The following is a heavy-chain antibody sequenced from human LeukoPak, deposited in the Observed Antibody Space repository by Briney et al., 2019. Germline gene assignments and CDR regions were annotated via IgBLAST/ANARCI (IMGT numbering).Heavy chain of an antibody. D-gene: IGHD2-15*01. Sequence: SETLSLTCAVYGGSFSGSYWSWVRQPPGEGLGWSGEINHSGSTNYNPSLKSRVTISVDTSKNQFSLKLSSVTAADTAVYYCARGSQSLGYCSGGSCRAKIFDYWGQGTVVTVSS. CDR1: GGSFSGSY. CDR2: INHSGST. J-gene: IGHJ4*02. CDR3: ARGSQSLGYCSGGSCRAKIFDY. V-gene: IGHV4-34*01.